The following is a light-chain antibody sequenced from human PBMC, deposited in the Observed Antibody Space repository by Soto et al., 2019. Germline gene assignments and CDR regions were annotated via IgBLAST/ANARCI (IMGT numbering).Light chain of an antibody. CDR3: QQYET. V-gene: IGKV3-15*01. CDR1: QSVSSH. Sequence: GMSQSPATVSVSPGEGATVSCRASQSVSSHLAWYQHKPGQAPRLLIYGASTRATGIPARFSGSGSGTEFTLTISSLQSEDFAVYYCQQYETFGQGTKVDIK. J-gene: IGKJ1*01. CDR2: GAS.